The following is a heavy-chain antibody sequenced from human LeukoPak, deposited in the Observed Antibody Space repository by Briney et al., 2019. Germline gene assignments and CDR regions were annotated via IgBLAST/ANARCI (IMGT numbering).Heavy chain of an antibody. J-gene: IGHJ4*02. CDR1: GFTFSSYG. CDR2: ISYDRSNK. Sequence: GGSLRLSCAASGFTFSSYGMHWVRQAPGKGLEWVAVISYDRSNKYYADSVKGRFTISRDNSKNTLYLQMNSLRAEDTAVYYCAKSKPEMATTLDDYWGQGTLVTVSS. V-gene: IGHV3-30*18. CDR3: AKSKPEMATTLDDY. D-gene: IGHD5-24*01.